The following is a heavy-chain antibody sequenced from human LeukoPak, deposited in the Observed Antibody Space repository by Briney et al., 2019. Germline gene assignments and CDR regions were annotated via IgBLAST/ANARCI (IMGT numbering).Heavy chain of an antibody. CDR1: GYTFTSYD. J-gene: IGHJ4*02. CDR3: AKERHYYDSSGPETGY. Sequence: ASVKVSCKASGYTFTSYDINWVRQATGQGLEWMGWMNPNSGNTGYAQKFQGRVTMTRNTSISTAYMELSSLRSEDTAVYYCAKERHYYDSSGPETGYWGQGTLVTVSS. D-gene: IGHD3-22*01. CDR2: MNPNSGNT. V-gene: IGHV1-8*01.